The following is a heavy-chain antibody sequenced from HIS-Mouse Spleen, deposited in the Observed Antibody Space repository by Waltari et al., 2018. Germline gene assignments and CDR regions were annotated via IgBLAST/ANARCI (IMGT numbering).Heavy chain of an antibody. CDR3: ARVKSSFDY. J-gene: IGHJ4*02. Sequence: QVQLQQWGAGLLKPSETLSLTCAVYGGSFSGYSWSWIRQPPGKGLECIGEINHSGSTNYNPSLKSRVTISVDTSKNQFSLKLSSVTAADTAVYYCARVKSSFDYWGQGTLVTVSS. D-gene: IGHD6-13*01. CDR1: GGSFSGYS. CDR2: INHSGST. V-gene: IGHV4-34*01.